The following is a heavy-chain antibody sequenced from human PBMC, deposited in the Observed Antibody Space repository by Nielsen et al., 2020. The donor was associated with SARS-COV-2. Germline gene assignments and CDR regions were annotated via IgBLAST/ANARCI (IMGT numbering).Heavy chain of an antibody. D-gene: IGHD6-13*01. CDR1: GFTVSSNY. CDR3: ARISSWYDLDY. Sequence: GESLKISCAASGFTVSSNYMSWIRQAPGKGLEWVAVISYDGSNKYYADSVRGRFTISRDNSKNTLYLQMNSLRAEDTAVYYCARISSWYDLDYWGQGTLVTVSS. J-gene: IGHJ4*02. CDR2: ISYDGSNK. V-gene: IGHV3-30-3*01.